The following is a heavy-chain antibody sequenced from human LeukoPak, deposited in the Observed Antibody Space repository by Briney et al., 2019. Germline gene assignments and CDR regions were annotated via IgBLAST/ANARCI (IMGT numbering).Heavy chain of an antibody. D-gene: IGHD3-10*01. V-gene: IGHV3-64*01. CDR2: ISSNGGST. CDR1: GFTFSSYA. Sequence: PGGSLRLSCAASGFTFSSYAMHWVRQAPGKGLEYVSAISSNGGSTYYANSVKGRFTISRDNSKNTLYLQMGSLRAEDMAVYYCARDGENNYCGSGSYLSSWGQGTLVTVSS. CDR3: ARDGENNYCGSGSYLSS. J-gene: IGHJ5*02.